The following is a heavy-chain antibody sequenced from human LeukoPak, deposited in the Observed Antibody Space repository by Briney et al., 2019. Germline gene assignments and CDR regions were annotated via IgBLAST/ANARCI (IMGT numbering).Heavy chain of an antibody. D-gene: IGHD3-22*01. V-gene: IGHV3-74*01. CDR2: INSDGSRI. CDR1: GVTFSNYW. CDR3: ASSPVITRV. Sequence: PGGSLRLSCAASGVTFSNYWMHWVRQAPGKGLEWVSRINSDGSRISYADSVKGRFTISRDNAKNTLYLQMNSLRVEDTAVYYCASSPVITRVWGQGTLVTVSS. J-gene: IGHJ4*02.